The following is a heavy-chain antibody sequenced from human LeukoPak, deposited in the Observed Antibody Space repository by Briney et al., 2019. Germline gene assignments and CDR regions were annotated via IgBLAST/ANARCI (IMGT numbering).Heavy chain of an antibody. CDR2: INPNSGGT. CDR3: ARGQYSSSSDWDY. D-gene: IGHD6-6*01. CDR1: GYTFTGYY. V-gene: IGHV1-2*02. J-gene: IGHJ4*02. Sequence: GASVKVSCKASGYTFTGYYMHWVRQAPGQGLEWMGWINPNSGGTNYAQKFQGRVTMTRDTSISTAYMELSRLRSDDTAVYYCARGQYSSSSDWDYWGQGTLVTVSS.